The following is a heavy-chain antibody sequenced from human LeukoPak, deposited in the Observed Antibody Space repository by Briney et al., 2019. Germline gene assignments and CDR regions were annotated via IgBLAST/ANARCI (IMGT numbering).Heavy chain of an antibody. V-gene: IGHV4-30-2*01. D-gene: IGHD2-2*03. CDR3: ARQGDGYCTSTNCLFSFDN. CDR2: IYHSGST. J-gene: IGHJ4*02. CDR1: GGSISSGGYY. Sequence: SETLSLTCTVSGGSISSGGYYWSWIRQPPGKGLEWIGYIYHSGSTYYNPSLKSRVTISVDRSKNQFSLNLVSVTAADTAVYYCARQGDGYCTSTNCLFSFDNWGQGALVTVSS.